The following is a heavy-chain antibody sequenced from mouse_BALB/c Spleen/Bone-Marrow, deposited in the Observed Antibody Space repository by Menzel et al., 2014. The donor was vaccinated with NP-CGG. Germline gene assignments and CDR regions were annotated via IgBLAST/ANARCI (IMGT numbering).Heavy chain of an antibody. V-gene: IGHV1-20*02. CDR2: INPYNGDT. Sequence: VQLQQPGPELVKPGASVKISCKASGYSFTGYFMNWVMQSHGKSLEWIGRINPYNGDTFYNQKFKGKATLTVDKSSSTAHMGLRSLASEDSAVYYCARSGDYDGFAYRGQGTLVTVSA. CDR1: GYSFTGYF. CDR3: ARSGDYDGFAY. D-gene: IGHD2-4*01. J-gene: IGHJ3*01.